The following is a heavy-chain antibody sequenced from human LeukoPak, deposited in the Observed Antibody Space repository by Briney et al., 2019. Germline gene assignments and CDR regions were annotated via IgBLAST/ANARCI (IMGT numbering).Heavy chain of an antibody. CDR2: ISSTSSYT. J-gene: IGHJ6*02. CDR1: GFTFSDYY. Sequence: GGSLRLSCAASGFTFSDYYMSWIRQAPGKGLEWVSYISSTSSYTNYADSVKGRFTISRDNAKNSLSLQMNSLRVEDTAVYYCARARPGGYGMDVWGQGTTVTVSS. CDR3: ARARPGGYGMDV. V-gene: IGHV3-11*06. D-gene: IGHD6-6*01.